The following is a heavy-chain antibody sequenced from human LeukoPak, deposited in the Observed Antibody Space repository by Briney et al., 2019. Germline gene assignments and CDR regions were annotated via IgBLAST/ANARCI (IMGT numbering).Heavy chain of an antibody. CDR1: GGSINSHY. CDR2: IYYKGST. V-gene: IGHV4-59*08. D-gene: IGHD6-19*01. Sequence: SETLSLTCTVSGGSINSHYWSWIRQPPGKGLEWIGDIYYKGSTNYNPSLKSRVTISVDTSKNHLSLRLTSVLAADTAIYYCVRRDNTGWNYFDYWGQGILVTVSS. CDR3: VRRDNTGWNYFDY. J-gene: IGHJ4*02.